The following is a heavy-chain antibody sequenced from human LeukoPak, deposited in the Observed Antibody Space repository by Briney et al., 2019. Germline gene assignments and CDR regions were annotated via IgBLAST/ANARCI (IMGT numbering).Heavy chain of an antibody. CDR2: ISSSSTHI. CDR1: GFIFTTYS. CDR3: ARVFSGNYYSGFDY. J-gene: IGHJ4*02. V-gene: IGHV3-21*01. Sequence: GGSLRLSCAASGFIFTTYSVNWVRQAPGKGLEWVSSISSSSTHISYADSVEGRFTISRDNAKNSLYLQMNSLRAEDTALYYCARVFSGNYYSGFDYWGQGTLVTVSS. D-gene: IGHD3-10*01.